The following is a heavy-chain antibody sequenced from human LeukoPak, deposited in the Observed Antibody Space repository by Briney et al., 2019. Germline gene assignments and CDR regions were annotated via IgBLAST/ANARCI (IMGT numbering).Heavy chain of an antibody. CDR1: GFTFSSNW. J-gene: IGHJ3*01. Sequence: GWSLRLSCVASGFTFSSNWMHWVRQGPGKGLVWVSRINSDGSETRHADSVKGRFTISRDNAKNTLYLQMNSLRAEDTAVYYCARAGEGLLAYSFDLWGQGTMVTVSS. V-gene: IGHV3-74*01. D-gene: IGHD1-26*01. CDR3: ARAGEGLLAYSFDL. CDR2: INSDGSET.